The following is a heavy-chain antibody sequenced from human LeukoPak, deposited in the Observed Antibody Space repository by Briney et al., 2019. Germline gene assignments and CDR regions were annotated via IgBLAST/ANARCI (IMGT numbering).Heavy chain of an antibody. J-gene: IGHJ4*02. D-gene: IGHD1-26*01. CDR3: ARVRRSAYEASGFDY. CDR2: IYSEGTT. Sequence: PGGSLRLSCAASGFSVTSNYISWVRQAPGKGLEWVSVIYSEGTTNYADSVKGRFTISRDNSQNTVYLQMNSLRVADTAVYYCARVRRSAYEASGFDYWGQGTLVTVSS. CDR1: GFSVTSNY. V-gene: IGHV3-53*01.